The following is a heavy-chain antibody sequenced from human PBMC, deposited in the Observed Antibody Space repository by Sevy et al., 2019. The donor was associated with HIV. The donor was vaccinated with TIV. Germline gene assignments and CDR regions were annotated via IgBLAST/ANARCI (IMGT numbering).Heavy chain of an antibody. CDR3: ARACYSISTRWVFCGMDV. D-gene: IGHD4-4*01. CDR1: GLTFSSYD. Sequence: GGSLRLSCAASGLTFSSYDMHWVRQATGKGLEWVSAIGTAGDTYYPGSVKGRFTISRENAKNSLYLQMNSLRAGDTAVYYCARACYSISTRWVFCGMDVWGQGTTVTVSS. J-gene: IGHJ6*02. CDR2: IGTAGDT. V-gene: IGHV3-13*01.